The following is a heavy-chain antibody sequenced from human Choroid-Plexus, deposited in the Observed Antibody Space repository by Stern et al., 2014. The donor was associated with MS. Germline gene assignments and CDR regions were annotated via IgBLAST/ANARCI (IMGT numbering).Heavy chain of an antibody. D-gene: IGHD2-8*01. J-gene: IGHJ5*02. CDR2: VSYDGSNK. CDR1: GFTFGSCA. V-gene: IGHV3-30*18. Sequence: QVQLVESGGGVVQPGRPLRLSCVASGFTFGSCAMHWVRQAPGKGLEWVAGVSYDGSNKYYADSVKGRFTISRDNSQNTLYMQMSSLRPEDTAVYFRAKDRQFLTYFFDPWGQGSLVTVSS. CDR3: AKDRQFLTYFFDP.